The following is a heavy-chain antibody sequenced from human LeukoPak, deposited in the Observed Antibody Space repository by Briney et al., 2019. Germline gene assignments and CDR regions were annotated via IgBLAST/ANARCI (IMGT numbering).Heavy chain of an antibody. V-gene: IGHV3-43*02. D-gene: IGHD1-26*01. Sequence: GGSLRLSCAASGFTFDDYAMHWVRQAPGKGLEWVSLISGDVGSTYYADSVKGRFTISRDNSKNSLYLQMNSLRTEDTALYYCAKDRYSGSYNWFDPWGQGTLVTVSS. CDR3: AKDRYSGSYNWFDP. CDR2: ISGDVGST. J-gene: IGHJ5*02. CDR1: GFTFDDYA.